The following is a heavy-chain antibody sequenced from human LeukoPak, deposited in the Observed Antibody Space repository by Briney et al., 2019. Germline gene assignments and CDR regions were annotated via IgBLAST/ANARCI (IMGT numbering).Heavy chain of an antibody. Sequence: SETLSLTCAVYGGSFSGYYWSWIRQPPGKGLEWIGEINHSGSTNYNPSLKSRVTISVDTSKNQFSLKLSSVTAADTAVYYCARANGDYGPHYFDYWGQGTLVTVSS. CDR1: GGSFSGYY. J-gene: IGHJ4*02. CDR2: INHSGST. V-gene: IGHV4-34*01. D-gene: IGHD4-17*01. CDR3: ARANGDYGPHYFDY.